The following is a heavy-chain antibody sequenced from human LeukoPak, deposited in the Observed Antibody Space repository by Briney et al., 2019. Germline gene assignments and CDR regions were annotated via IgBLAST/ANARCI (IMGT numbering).Heavy chain of an antibody. CDR1: GVSITSSDYY. D-gene: IGHD5-12*01. CDR2: IYSRGTN. CDR3: ARSLITGGYASQEFDS. Sequence: PSETLSLTCNVSGVSITSSDYYWGWIRQPPGKGLEWIVSIYSRGTNYYNPSLKSRVTISVDTSRNQVSLRMSSVTAADTAVYYCARSLITGGYASQEFDSWGQGTLVTVSS. J-gene: IGHJ4*02. V-gene: IGHV4-39*01.